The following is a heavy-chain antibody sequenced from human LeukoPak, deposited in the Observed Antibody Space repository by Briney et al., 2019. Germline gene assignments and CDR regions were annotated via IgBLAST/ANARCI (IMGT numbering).Heavy chain of an antibody. Sequence: GGSLRLSCSASGFTFSSRWMNWVRQVPGKGLEWVAIINTDGSEKNYVDSVKCRFTISRDNAKNSLYLQMNSLRAEDTAMYYCARSNSGPDYWGQGTLVIVPS. CDR1: GFTFSSRW. CDR3: ARSNSGPDY. D-gene: IGHD4-23*01. V-gene: IGHV3-7*01. J-gene: IGHJ4*02. CDR2: INTDGSEK.